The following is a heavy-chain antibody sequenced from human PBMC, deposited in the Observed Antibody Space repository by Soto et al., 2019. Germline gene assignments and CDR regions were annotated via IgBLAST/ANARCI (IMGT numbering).Heavy chain of an antibody. J-gene: IGHJ4*02. Sequence: QVQLQQWGAGLLKPSETLSLTCAVYGGSFSGYYWSWIRQPPGKGLEWIGEINHSGSTNYNPSLKSRVTISVDTSKNQFSLKLSSVTAADTAVYYCARGPGYSSGSYYFDYWGQGTLVTVSS. CDR1: GGSFSGYY. CDR2: INHSGST. CDR3: ARGPGYSSGSYYFDY. V-gene: IGHV4-34*01. D-gene: IGHD3-22*01.